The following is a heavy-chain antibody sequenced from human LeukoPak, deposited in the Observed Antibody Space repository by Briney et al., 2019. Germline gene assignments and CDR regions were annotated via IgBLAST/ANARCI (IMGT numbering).Heavy chain of an antibody. Sequence: GGSLRLSCAASGFSVSSNYMSWVRQAPGRGLEWVSLFYSGGTTYYAESVKGRFTISRDNSKNTLYLQMNSLRAEDTAVYYCARSLLYSSGYRFDPWGQGTLVTVSS. CDR2: FYSGGTT. J-gene: IGHJ5*02. CDR3: ARSLLYSSGYRFDP. D-gene: IGHD6-19*01. CDR1: GFSVSSNY. V-gene: IGHV3-53*01.